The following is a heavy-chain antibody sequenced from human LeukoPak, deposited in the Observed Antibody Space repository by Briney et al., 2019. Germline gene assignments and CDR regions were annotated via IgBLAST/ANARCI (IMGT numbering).Heavy chain of an antibody. Sequence: GGSLRLSCAASGFTVSSNYMSWVRQAPGKGLEWVSSISSSDSYIFYADSVKGRFTISRDNAKNSLYLQMNSLRAEDTAVYYCARGKYGSGSYSWFDPWGQGTLVTVSS. CDR1: GFTVSSNY. CDR2: ISSSDSYI. V-gene: IGHV3-21*06. CDR3: ARGKYGSGSYSWFDP. D-gene: IGHD3-10*01. J-gene: IGHJ5*02.